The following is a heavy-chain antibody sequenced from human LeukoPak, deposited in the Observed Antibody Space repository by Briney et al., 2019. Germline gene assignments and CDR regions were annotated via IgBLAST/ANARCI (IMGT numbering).Heavy chain of an antibody. CDR2: ISSSSSYT. V-gene: IGHV3-11*05. CDR3: ARDNYGSGSPVY. Sequence: GGSLRLSCAASGFTFSDYYMSWIRQAPGKGLEWVSYISSSSSYTNYADSVKGRFTISRDNAKNSLYLQMNSLRAEDTAVYYCARDNYGSGSPVYWGQGTLVTVSS. J-gene: IGHJ4*02. D-gene: IGHD3-10*01. CDR1: GFTFSDYY.